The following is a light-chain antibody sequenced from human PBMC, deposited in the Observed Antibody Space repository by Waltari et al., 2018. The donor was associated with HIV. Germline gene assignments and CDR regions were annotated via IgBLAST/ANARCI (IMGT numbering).Light chain of an antibody. J-gene: IGLJ1*01. Sequence: QSVLIQPPSASGTPGQRVTISCSGRRSNIGSNSVNWYQQFPGTAPKLLIYSNDRRPSGVPDRFCGSKSGTSASLVINGLQPEDEADYYCSSYAASLFVFGTGTKVTVL. V-gene: IGLV1-44*01. CDR3: SSYAASLFV. CDR2: SND. CDR1: RSNIGSNS.